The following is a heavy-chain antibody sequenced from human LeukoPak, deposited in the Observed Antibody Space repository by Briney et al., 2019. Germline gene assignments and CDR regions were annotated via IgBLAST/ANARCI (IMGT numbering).Heavy chain of an antibody. CDR2: IWYDGSNK. V-gene: IGHV3-33*01. CDR3: ARDGFPLGGTTHLPGWFDP. J-gene: IGHJ5*02. D-gene: IGHD1-7*01. CDR1: GFTFSSYG. Sequence: PGGSLRLSCAASGFTFSSYGMHWVRQAPGKGLEWVAVIWYDGSNKYYEDSVKGRFTISRDNSKNTLYLQMNSLRAEDTAVYYCARDGFPLGGTTHLPGWFDPWGQGTLVTVSS.